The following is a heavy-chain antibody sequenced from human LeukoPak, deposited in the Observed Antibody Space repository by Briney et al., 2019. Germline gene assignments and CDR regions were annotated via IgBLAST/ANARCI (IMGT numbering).Heavy chain of an antibody. CDR2: IYSGGST. V-gene: IGHV3-66*01. CDR1: GFTVSSNY. J-gene: IGHJ4*02. D-gene: IGHD3-22*01. Sequence: PGGSLRLSCAASGFTVSSNYMSRVRQAPGKGLEWVSVIYSGGSTYYADSVKGRFTISRDNSKNTLYLQMNSLRAEDTAVYYCARDYYYDSSGILGDWGQGTLVTVSS. CDR3: ARDYYYDSSGILGD.